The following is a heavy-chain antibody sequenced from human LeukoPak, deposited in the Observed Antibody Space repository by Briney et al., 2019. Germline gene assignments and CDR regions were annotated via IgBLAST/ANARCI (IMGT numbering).Heavy chain of an antibody. D-gene: IGHD2-15*01. CDR3: ARDHVVVVAAWFDP. CDR1: GYSISSGYY. V-gene: IGHV4-38-2*02. CDR2: IYHSGST. J-gene: IGHJ5*02. Sequence: SETLSLTCTVSGYSISSGYYWGWIRQPPGKGLEWIGSIYHSGSTYYNPSLKSRVTISVDTSKNQFSLKLSSVTAADTAVYYCARDHVVVVAAWFDPWGQGTLVTVSS.